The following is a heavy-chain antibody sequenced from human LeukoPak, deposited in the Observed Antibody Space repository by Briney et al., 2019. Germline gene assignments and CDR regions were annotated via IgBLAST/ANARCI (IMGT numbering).Heavy chain of an antibody. V-gene: IGHV3-74*01. D-gene: IGHD3-22*01. CDR1: GFTFSTYW. J-gene: IGHJ6*03. CDR3: ARDPHYDAGYYYYYYMDV. CDR2: IDGDGSRI. Sequence: GGSLRLSCAVSGFTFSTYWMHWVRHAPGKGPVWVSHIDGDGSRINYADSVKGRFTISRDNAQNTLYLEMNSLRAEDTAVYYCARDPHYDAGYYYYYYMDVWGKGTSVTVSS.